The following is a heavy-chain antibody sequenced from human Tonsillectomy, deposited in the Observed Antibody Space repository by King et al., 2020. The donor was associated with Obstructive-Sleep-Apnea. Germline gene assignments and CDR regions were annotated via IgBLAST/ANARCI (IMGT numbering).Heavy chain of an antibody. D-gene: IGHD2-2*01. V-gene: IGHV1-69*01. CDR2: IIPIFGTA. CDR1: GGTFSSYA. CDR3: ARGTSSLYDAFDI. Sequence: QLVQSGAEVKKPGSSVKVSCKASGGTFSSYAISWVRQAPGQGLDGMGGIIPIFGTANYAQKFQGRVTITADESTSTAYMELSSLRSEDTAVYYWARGTSSLYDAFDIWGQGTMVTVSS. J-gene: IGHJ3*02.